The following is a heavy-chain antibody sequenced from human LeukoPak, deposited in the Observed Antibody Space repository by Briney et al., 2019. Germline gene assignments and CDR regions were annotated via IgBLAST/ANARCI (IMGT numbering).Heavy chain of an antibody. CDR2: IYYSGST. V-gene: IGHV4-39*01. J-gene: IGHJ4*02. Sequence: PSETLSLTCTVSGGSISSSSYYWGWIRQPPGKGLEWIGSIYYSGSTYYNPSLKSRVTISVDTSKNQFSLKLSSVTAADTAVYYCAINRRGYYYDSSGYYYYDYWGQGTLVTVSS. D-gene: IGHD3-22*01. CDR1: GGSISSSSYY. CDR3: AINRRGYYYDSSGYYYYDY.